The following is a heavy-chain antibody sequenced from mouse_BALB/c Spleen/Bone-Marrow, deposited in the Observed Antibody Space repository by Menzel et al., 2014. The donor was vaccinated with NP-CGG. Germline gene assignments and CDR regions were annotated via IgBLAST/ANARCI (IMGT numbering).Heavy chain of an antibody. Sequence: VQLQQSGAELVKPGASVKLSCRASGYTFTNYYTYWVKQSPGQGLEWIGEINPSNGGTNFNEKFKSKATLTVDKSSSTAYMQLSSLTSEDSAVYYCTRLPHWGQGTSVTVSS. CDR1: GYTFTNYY. CDR3: TRLPH. CDR2: INPSNGGT. J-gene: IGHJ4*01. V-gene: IGHV1S81*02. D-gene: IGHD5-1*01.